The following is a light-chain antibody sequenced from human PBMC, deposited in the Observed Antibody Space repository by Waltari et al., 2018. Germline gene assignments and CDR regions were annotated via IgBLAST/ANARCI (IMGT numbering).Light chain of an antibody. CDR3: QQYGRSPLT. Sequence: EIVLTQSPGTLSLSPGERASLSCRASQSVDGSYLAWYQQKPGQAPRLLSYGASSRATGIPDRFSGSGSGTDFTLTMSRLEPEDFAVYYCQQYGRSPLTFGGGTKVEMK. CDR1: QSVDGSY. J-gene: IGKJ4*01. CDR2: GAS. V-gene: IGKV3-20*01.